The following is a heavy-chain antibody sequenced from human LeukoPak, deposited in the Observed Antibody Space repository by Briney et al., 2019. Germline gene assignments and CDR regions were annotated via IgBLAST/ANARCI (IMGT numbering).Heavy chain of an antibody. D-gene: IGHD2-2*01. CDR1: VYTFTSYD. V-gene: IGHV1-8*01. CDR2: MNPNSGNT. J-gene: IGHJ4*02. CDR3: ARDFPRSTSCLGY. Sequence: ASVKVSCKASVYTFTSYDINWVRQATGQGLEWMGWMNPNSGNTGYAQKFQGRVTMTRNPSISTAYMELSSLRSEDTAVYYCARDFPRSTSCLGYWGQGTLVTVSS.